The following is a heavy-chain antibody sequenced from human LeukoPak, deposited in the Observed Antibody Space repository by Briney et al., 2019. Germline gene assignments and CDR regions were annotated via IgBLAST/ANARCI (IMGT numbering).Heavy chain of an antibody. CDR3: ATTMTFYYFDY. CDR2: IIPIFGTA. D-gene: IGHD3-3*01. Sequence: GASVKVSCKASGGTFSSYAISWVRQAPGQGLEWMGGIIPIFGTANYAQKFQGRVTITADESTSTAYMELSSLRSEDTAVYYCATTMTFYYFDYWGQGTLVTVSS. J-gene: IGHJ4*02. CDR1: GGTFSSYA. V-gene: IGHV1-69*13.